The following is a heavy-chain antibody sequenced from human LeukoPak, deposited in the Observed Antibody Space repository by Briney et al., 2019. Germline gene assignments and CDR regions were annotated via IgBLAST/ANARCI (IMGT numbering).Heavy chain of an antibody. CDR1: GFNFSNYG. CDR2: IGGAGDSI. V-gene: IGHV3-23*01. Sequence: PGGSLRLSCVASGFNFSNYGMNWVRQAPGKGLEWISVIGGAGDSIFYTDSVKGRFTISRDNSKNTLYLQMNSLRAEDTAVYYCARAVVRGVIRRNYYYMDVWGKGTTVTISS. D-gene: IGHD3-10*01. CDR3: ARAVVRGVIRRNYYYMDV. J-gene: IGHJ6*03.